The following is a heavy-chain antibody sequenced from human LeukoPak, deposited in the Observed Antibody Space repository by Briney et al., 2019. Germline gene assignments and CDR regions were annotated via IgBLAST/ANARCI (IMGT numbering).Heavy chain of an antibody. Sequence: SETLSLTCTVSGGSISSGDYYWSWIRRPPGKGLEWIGYIYYSGSTYYNPSLKSRVTISVDTSKNQFSLKLSSVTAADTAVYYCARDQKGRYYYDSSGYYQENWFDPWGQGTLVTVSS. CDR2: IYYSGST. CDR3: ARDQKGRYYYDSSGYYQENWFDP. V-gene: IGHV4-30-4*01. CDR1: GGSISSGDYY. J-gene: IGHJ5*02. D-gene: IGHD3-22*01.